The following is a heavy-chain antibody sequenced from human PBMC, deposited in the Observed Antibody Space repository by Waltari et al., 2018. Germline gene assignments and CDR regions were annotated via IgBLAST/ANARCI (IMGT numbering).Heavy chain of an antibody. CDR3: ARGGGPRTVVALTFDL. Sequence: QVQLVQSGAEVKTPGASVKVSCKASGYTCTNFGINWGRQAPGQGLEWMGWISPYNGNADYEQKLQGRVTMTTDPSTKTAYLELRSLTSDDTAVYYCARGGGPRTVVALTFDLWGQGTLVNVSS. CDR1: GYTCTNFG. V-gene: IGHV1-18*01. CDR2: ISPYNGNA. D-gene: IGHD5-12*01. J-gene: IGHJ5*02.